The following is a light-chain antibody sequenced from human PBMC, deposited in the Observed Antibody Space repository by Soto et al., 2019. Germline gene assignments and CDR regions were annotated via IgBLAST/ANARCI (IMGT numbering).Light chain of an antibody. CDR1: SSDVGGSNF. J-gene: IGLJ1*01. V-gene: IGLV2-14*03. Sequence: QSVLTQPASVSASPGQSITISCTGTSSDVGGSNFVSWYKQHPGKPPKLIIYDVATRPSGVSNRFSGSKSGSTASLIISRLQTEDEADYYCVSFTSSTTYVFGSGTKLTVL. CDR2: DVA. CDR3: VSFTSSTTYV.